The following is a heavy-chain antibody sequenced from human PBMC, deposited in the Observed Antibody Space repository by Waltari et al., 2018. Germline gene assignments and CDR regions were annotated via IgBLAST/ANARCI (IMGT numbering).Heavy chain of an antibody. CDR3: ARDGRTYYYGSGSYYTPFFDY. CDR1: GGSISSSSYY. V-gene: IGHV4-39*07. Sequence: QLQLQESGPGLVKPSETLSLTCTVSGGSISSSSYYWGWIRQPPGKGLEWIGSIYDSGSTFYNPSLKSRVTISGDTSKNQCSRKRGSVTAADTAVYYCARDGRTYYYGSGSYYTPFFDYWGQGTLVTVSS. D-gene: IGHD3-10*01. J-gene: IGHJ4*02. CDR2: IYDSGST.